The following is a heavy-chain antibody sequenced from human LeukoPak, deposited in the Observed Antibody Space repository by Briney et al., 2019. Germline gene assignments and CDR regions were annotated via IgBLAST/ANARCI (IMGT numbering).Heavy chain of an antibody. CDR1: GGSISSSNW. CDR2: IYHSGST. D-gene: IGHD1-26*01. V-gene: IGHV4-4*02. Sequence: SGTLSLTCAVSGGSISSSNWWSWVRQPPGKGLEWIGEIYHSGSTNYNPSLKSRVTISVDKSKNQFSLQLNSVTPEDTAVYYCARELPVVGARVFGYWGQGTLVTVSS. J-gene: IGHJ4*02. CDR3: ARELPVVGARVFGY.